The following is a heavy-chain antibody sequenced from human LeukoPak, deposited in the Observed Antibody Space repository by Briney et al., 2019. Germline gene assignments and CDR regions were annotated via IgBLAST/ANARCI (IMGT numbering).Heavy chain of an antibody. J-gene: IGHJ4*02. CDR1: GGSIRSYY. CDR3: ARSPKMYYFDY. V-gene: IGHV4-30-4*08. D-gene: IGHD5-24*01. Sequence: SEALSLTCTVSGGSIRSYYWSWIRQPPGKGLEWIGYIYYSGSTYYNPSLKSRVTISVDTSKNQFSLKLSSVTAADTAVYYCARSPKMYYFDYWGQGTLVTVSS. CDR2: IYYSGST.